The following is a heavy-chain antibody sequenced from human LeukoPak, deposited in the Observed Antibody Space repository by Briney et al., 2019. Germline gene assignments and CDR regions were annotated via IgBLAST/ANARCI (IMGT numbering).Heavy chain of an antibody. CDR3: ARVDDYGDYRFDY. J-gene: IGHJ4*02. V-gene: IGHV1-2*06. CDR2: INPNSGGT. D-gene: IGHD4-17*01. Sequence: ASVKVSCKASGYIFTDYYMHWVRQAPGQELGWMGRINPNSGGTNYAQKFQGRVTMTRDTSISTAYMELSRLRSDDTAVYYCARVDDYGDYRFDYWGQGALVTVSS. CDR1: GYIFTDYY.